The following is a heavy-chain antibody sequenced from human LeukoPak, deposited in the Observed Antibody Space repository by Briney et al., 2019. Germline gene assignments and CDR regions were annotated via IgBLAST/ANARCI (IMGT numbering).Heavy chain of an antibody. V-gene: IGHV4-39*01. D-gene: IGHD1-1*01. CDR2: ISYGGST. J-gene: IGHJ4*02. Sequence: SETLSLTCTVSGGSISSTTYYWGWIRQSPGKGLEWIGSISYGGSTYYNPSLESRVTISVDTSKDQFSLKLSSVTAADTAVYYCARHFSLQLPELNWGQGTLVTVSS. CDR1: GGSISSTTYY. CDR3: ARHFSLQLPELN.